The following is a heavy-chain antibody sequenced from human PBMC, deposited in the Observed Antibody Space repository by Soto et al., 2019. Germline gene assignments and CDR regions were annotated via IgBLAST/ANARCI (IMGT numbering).Heavy chain of an antibody. Sequence: NPSETLSLTCTVSGGSISRVAYYWSWIRQLPGKGLEWIGYVYHTGNADYNPSLKSRISMSVDTSKNQFSMDLKDVTAADTAVYYCAVDTTIEGPNWLDPWGQGTLVTVSS. CDR1: GGSISRVAYY. V-gene: IGHV4-30-4*08. J-gene: IGHJ5*02. CDR2: VYHTGNA. D-gene: IGHD5-18*01. CDR3: AVDTTIEGPNWLDP.